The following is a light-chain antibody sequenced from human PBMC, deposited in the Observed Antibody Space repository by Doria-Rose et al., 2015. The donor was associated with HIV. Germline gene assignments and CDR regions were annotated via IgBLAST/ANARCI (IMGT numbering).Light chain of an antibody. CDR3: QQYYDTPS. CDR1: QSLLNTSKNY. CDR2: WAS. Sequence: SPESLGMSLGERATLNCKSNQSLLNTSKNYLAWYQQKPGQPPKLLIYWASTRQSGVPARFSGSGSGTDFTLTISSLEAEDVAVYYCQQYYDTPSFGPGTTVDIK. J-gene: IGKJ3*01. V-gene: IGKV4-1*01.